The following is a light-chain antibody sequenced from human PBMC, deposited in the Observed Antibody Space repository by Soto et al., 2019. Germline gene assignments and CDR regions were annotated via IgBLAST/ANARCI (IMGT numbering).Light chain of an antibody. V-gene: IGKV3-15*01. CDR2: SAS. J-gene: IGKJ5*01. CDR1: RSISST. CDR3: QQYNNWLPIT. Sequence: EIVMTQSPATLSVSPGERATLSCRASRSISSTVAWYQQKPGQAPRLLIHSASTRATGVPARFSGSGSGTEFTLTISSLQSEDFAVYYCQQYNNWLPITFGQGTRLEIK.